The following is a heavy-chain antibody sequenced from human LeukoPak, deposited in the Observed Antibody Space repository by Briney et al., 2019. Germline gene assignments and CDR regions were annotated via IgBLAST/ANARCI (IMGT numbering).Heavy chain of an antibody. Sequence: SETLSLTCTVSGVFISSSSYYWSWIRQPPGKGLEWIGYIYYSGSTNYNPSLKSRVTISVDTSKNQFSLKLSSVTAADTAVYYCARHSIVGQWLVPFDYWGQGTLVTVSS. D-gene: IGHD6-19*01. CDR3: ARHSIVGQWLVPFDY. CDR1: GVFISSSSYY. J-gene: IGHJ4*02. CDR2: IYYSGST. V-gene: IGHV4-61*05.